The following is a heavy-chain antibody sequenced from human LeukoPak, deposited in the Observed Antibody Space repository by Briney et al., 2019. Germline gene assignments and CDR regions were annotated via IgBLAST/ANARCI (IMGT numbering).Heavy chain of an antibody. J-gene: IGHJ5*02. D-gene: IGHD6-25*01. CDR1: GFIFSDYW. Sequence: GGSLRLSCEASGFIFSDYWMTWVRQAPGKGLEWVANIKYDGSEKYCVDSLKGRFTIARDNAKNSLYLEMNSLRAEDTAIYYCARARQRLGVSNWFDPWGQGTLVAVSS. CDR2: IKYDGSEK. CDR3: ARARQRLGVSNWFDP. V-gene: IGHV3-7*01.